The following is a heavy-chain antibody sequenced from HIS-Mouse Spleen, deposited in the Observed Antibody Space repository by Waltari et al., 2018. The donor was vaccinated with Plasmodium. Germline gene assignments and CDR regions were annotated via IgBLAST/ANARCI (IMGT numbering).Heavy chain of an antibody. Sequence: QLQLQESGPGLVKPSETLSLTCTVSGGSISRSSYYWGWTRQPPGKGLEWIGSIYYSGSTYYNPSLKSRVTISVDTSKNQFSPKLSSVTAADTAVYYCARDRITGTSYFDYWGQGTLVTVSS. D-gene: IGHD1-7*01. CDR3: ARDRITGTSYFDY. CDR1: GGSISRSSYY. J-gene: IGHJ4*02. CDR2: IYYSGST. V-gene: IGHV4-39*07.